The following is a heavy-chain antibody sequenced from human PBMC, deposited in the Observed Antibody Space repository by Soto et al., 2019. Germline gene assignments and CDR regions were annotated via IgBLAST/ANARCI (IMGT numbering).Heavy chain of an antibody. CDR1: GFTFSNFV. J-gene: IGHJ4*02. CDR2: ISGGSDGT. CDR3: AKGSAPGRPYYFDS. V-gene: IGHV3-23*01. Sequence: GGSLRLSCAASGFTFSNFVMSWVRQAPGKGLEWVSAISGGSDGTYYADSVKGRFTIFRDNSKNTLYLQMNSPRVEDTGTYYCAKGSAPGRPYYFDSWGQGSLVTVSS. D-gene: IGHD6-6*01.